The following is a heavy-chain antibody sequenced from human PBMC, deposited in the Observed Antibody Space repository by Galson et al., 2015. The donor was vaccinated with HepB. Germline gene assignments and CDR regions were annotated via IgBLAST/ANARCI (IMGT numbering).Heavy chain of an antibody. V-gene: IGHV3-30*03. CDR3: AFLGNSGSYLAVFDI. Sequence: SLRLSCAASGFTFSSYGMHWVRQAPGKGLEWVALISYDGSNKKYVDSVKGRFIISRDNSKNTLYLQMNSLRAEDTAVYYCAFLGNSGSYLAVFDIWGQGTRVTVSS. J-gene: IGHJ3*02. CDR1: GFTFSSYG. CDR2: ISYDGSNK. D-gene: IGHD1-26*01.